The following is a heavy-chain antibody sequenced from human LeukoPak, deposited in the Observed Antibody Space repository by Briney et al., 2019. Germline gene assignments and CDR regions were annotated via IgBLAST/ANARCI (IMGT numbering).Heavy chain of an antibody. CDR3: ARAGGSYYFDY. D-gene: IGHD1-26*01. J-gene: IGHJ4*02. V-gene: IGHV3-48*01. Sequence: GGSLRLSCAASGFTFSSYSMNWVRQAPGKGLEWVSYISSSSSTIYYADSVKGRFTISRDNAKNSLYLQMNSLRAEDTAVYYCARAGGSYYFDYWGQGTLVTVSS. CDR1: GFTFSSYS. CDR2: ISSSSSTI.